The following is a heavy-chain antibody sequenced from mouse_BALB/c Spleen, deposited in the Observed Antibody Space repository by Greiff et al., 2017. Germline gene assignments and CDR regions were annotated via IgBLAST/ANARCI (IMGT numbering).Heavy chain of an antibody. J-gene: IGHJ4*01. CDR2: IYPGSGST. V-gene: IGHV1-55*01. Sequence: QVQLQQSGAELVKPGTSVKLSCKASGYNFTSYWINWVKLRPGQGLEWIGDIYPGSGSTNYNEKFKSKATLTVDTSSSTAYMQLSSLASEDSALYYCASLWSPYAMDYWGQGTSVTVSS. D-gene: IGHD1-1*02. CDR1: GYNFTSYW. CDR3: ASLWSPYAMDY.